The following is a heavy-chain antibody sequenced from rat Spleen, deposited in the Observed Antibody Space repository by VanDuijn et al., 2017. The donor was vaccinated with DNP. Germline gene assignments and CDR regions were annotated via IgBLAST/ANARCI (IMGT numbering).Heavy chain of an antibody. Sequence: EVQLVESGGGPVQPGRSLKLSCIASGFIFSNYWMTWIRQAPGKGLEWVASITNTGDSTYYSDSVKGRFSISRDNAKSTLYLQVNSLRSEDTATYYXXRHXXXMPXXXAXXXWGQGAXXTVSS. CDR1: GFIFSNYW. V-gene: IGHV5-31*01. CDR2: ITNTGDST. D-gene: IGHD1-2*01. J-gene: IGHJ4*01. CDR3: XRHXXXMPXXXAXXX.